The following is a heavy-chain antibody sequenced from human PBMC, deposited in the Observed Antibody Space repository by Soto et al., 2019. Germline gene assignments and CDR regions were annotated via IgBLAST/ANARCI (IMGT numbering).Heavy chain of an antibody. V-gene: IGHV4-61*01. J-gene: IGHJ6*02. Sequence: QVQLQESGPGLVKPSETLSLTCTVSGGSVSSGSYYWSWIRQPPGKGREWIGYIYYSGSTNYNPALKSRVTISVDTHKNQFSLKLSSVTAADTAVYYCARGIEGWYQGRYYYGMDVWGQGTTVTVSS. CDR1: GGSVSSGSYY. D-gene: IGHD6-19*01. CDR2: IYYSGST. CDR3: ARGIEGWYQGRYYYGMDV.